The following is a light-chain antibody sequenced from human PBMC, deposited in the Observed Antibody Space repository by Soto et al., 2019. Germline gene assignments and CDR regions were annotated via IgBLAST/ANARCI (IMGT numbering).Light chain of an antibody. CDR2: RND. J-gene: IGLJ1*01. CDR1: ISNIGNNY. CDR3: AAWDDTVRSYV. Sequence: QSVLTQPSSVSGTPGQGVTISCSGSISNIGNNYVYWFQQLPVTAPKVLSNRNDQRPSGVPDRFSGSKSGTSASLAISGLRSEDEADYYCAAWDDTVRSYVFGPGTKLTVL. V-gene: IGLV1-47*01.